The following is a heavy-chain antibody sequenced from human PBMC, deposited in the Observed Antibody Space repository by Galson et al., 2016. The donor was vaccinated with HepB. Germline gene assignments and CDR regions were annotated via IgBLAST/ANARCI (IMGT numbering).Heavy chain of an antibody. D-gene: IGHD2-15*01. Sequence: PGQGPEWMGRVIPTPKYAQKFQARVTFSADESTTTAYMELRSLRSEDTAIYYCALAVVASATLDYWGQGTLVTVSS. CDR2: VIPTP. V-gene: IGHV1-69*11. J-gene: IGHJ4*02. CDR3: ALAVVASATLDY.